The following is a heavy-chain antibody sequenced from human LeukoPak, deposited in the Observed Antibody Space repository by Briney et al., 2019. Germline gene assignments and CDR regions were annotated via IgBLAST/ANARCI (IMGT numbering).Heavy chain of an antibody. J-gene: IGHJ6*02. D-gene: IGHD2-2*01. Sequence: GASVKVSCKASGGTFSSYAISWVRQAPGQGLEWMGGIIPIFGTANYAQKFQGRVTITADESTSTAYMELSSLRSEDTAVYYCARDQIGVVPAAYLFYFFGIGRWGQGTTVTVSS. CDR3: ARDQIGVVPAAYLFYFFGIGR. CDR2: IIPIFGTA. CDR1: GGTFSSYA. V-gene: IGHV1-69*13.